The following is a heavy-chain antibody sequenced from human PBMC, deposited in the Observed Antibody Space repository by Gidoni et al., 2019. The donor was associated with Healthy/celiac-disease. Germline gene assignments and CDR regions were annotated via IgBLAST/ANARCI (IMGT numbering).Heavy chain of an antibody. CDR3: AKEYATMIVVVSLPGR. CDR2: ISYDGSNK. Sequence: QVQLVESGGGVVQPGRSLRLSCAASGFTFSSYGMHWVRQAPGKGLEWVAVISYDGSNKYYADSVKGRFTISRDNSKNTLYLQMNSLRAEDTAVYYCAKEYATMIVVVSLPGRWGQGTLVTVSS. CDR1: GFTFSSYG. V-gene: IGHV3-30*18. J-gene: IGHJ4*02. D-gene: IGHD3-22*01.